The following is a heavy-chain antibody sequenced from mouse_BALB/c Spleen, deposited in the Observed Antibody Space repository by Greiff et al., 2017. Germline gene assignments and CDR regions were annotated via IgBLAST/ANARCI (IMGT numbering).Heavy chain of an antibody. CDR3: VRLPGY. V-gene: IGHV2-9-2*01. Sequence: VKLMESGPGLVAPSQSLSITCTVSGFSLTSYDISWIRQPPGKGLEWLGVIWTGGGTNYNSAFMSRLSISKDNSKSQVFLKMNSLQTDDTAIYYCVRLPGYWGQGTTGTVSS. J-gene: IGHJ4*01. CDR1: GFSLTSYD. CDR2: IWTGGGT.